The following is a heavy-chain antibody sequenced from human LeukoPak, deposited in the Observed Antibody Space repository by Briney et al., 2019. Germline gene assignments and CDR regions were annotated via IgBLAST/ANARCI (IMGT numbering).Heavy chain of an antibody. CDR3: ARAKSYSSSWFDY. CDR1: GGSISSYY. D-gene: IGHD6-13*01. J-gene: IGHJ4*02. Sequence: SETLSLTCTVSGGSISSYYWNWIRQPAGKGLEWIGHIYSSGSTNYNPSLKSRVTMSVDTSKNQFSLMLTSVTAADTAVYYCARAKSYSSSWFDYWGQGTLVTVSS. V-gene: IGHV4-4*07. CDR2: IYSSGST.